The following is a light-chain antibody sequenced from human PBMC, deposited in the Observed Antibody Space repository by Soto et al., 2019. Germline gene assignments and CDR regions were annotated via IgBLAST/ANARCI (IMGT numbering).Light chain of an antibody. CDR2: DAS. V-gene: IGKV3-15*01. Sequence: ILMTQSPATLSVSPGERATLSCRASQSVSSSLAWYQQKPGQAPRLLIYDASTRATGIPARFSGSGSGTEFTLTISSRQSEDFAVYYCQQYNNWPPYTFGQGTKLEIK. J-gene: IGKJ2*01. CDR1: QSVSSS. CDR3: QQYNNWPPYT.